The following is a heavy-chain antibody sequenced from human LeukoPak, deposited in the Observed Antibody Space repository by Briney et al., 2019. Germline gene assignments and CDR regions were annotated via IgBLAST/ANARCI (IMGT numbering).Heavy chain of an antibody. CDR3: TQIYYDFWNGQGGFDY. CDR2: IKHDGSEK. J-gene: IGHJ4*02. V-gene: IGHV3-7*01. D-gene: IGHD3-3*01. Sequence: GGSVRLSCAASGFTFSSYWMNWVRQAPGKGLEWVANIKHDGSEKYYVDSVKGRFTISRDNAKNSLYLQMNSLRAEDTAVYYCTQIYYDFWNGQGGFDYWGQGTLVTVSS. CDR1: GFTFSSYW.